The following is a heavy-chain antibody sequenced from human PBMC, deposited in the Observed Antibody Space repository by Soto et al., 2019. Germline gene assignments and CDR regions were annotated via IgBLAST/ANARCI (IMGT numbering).Heavy chain of an antibody. Sequence: QITLKESGPTLVKPMQTLTLTCTFSGFSLSISGVAVGWIRQPPGKALECLALIYWDGDKYYSPSLKSRLTITKDTSKKQVVLTITNMDPVATATYYCAHRQIDSTRNWHGGCFDYWGQGALVTVSS. J-gene: IGHJ4*02. D-gene: IGHD1-1*01. CDR3: AHRQIDSTRNWHGGCFDY. CDR1: GFSLSISGVA. V-gene: IGHV2-5*02. CDR2: IYWDGDK.